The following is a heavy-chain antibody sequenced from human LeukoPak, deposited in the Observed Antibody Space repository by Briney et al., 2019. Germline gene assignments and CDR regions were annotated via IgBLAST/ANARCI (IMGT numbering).Heavy chain of an antibody. V-gene: IGHV5-51*01. CDR1: GYRFTSYW. Sequence: GEYLKISCQGSGYRFTSYWIGWVRQMPGKGLEWMGIIYPADSDTRYRPSYQGQVTISADKSISTAYLQWSSLKASDTATYYCARMSVVTSGHFDNWGQGTLVTVSS. J-gene: IGHJ4*02. CDR3: ARMSVVTSGHFDN. CDR2: IYPADSDT. D-gene: IGHD3-22*01.